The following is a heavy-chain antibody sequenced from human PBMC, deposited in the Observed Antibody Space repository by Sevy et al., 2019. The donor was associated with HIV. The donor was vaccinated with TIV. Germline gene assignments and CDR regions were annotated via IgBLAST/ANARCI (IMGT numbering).Heavy chain of an antibody. J-gene: IGHJ4*02. CDR2: IRPDGIDK. CDR1: GFTFSPYW. D-gene: IGHD1-26*01. CDR3: ARGVGLDC. Sequence: GGSLRLSCAASGFTFSPYWMTWVRQAPGKGLEWVANIRPDGIDKYYVDSVKGRFTISRDNAKNSLYLQMNSLRADDTAMYYCARGVGLDCWGQGALVTVSS. V-gene: IGHV3-7*01.